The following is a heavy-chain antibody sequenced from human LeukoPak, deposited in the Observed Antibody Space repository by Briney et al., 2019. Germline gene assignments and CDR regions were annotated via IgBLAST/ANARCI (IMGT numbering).Heavy chain of an antibody. Sequence: PGGSLRLSCAASGFTFSSYFMTWVRQAPGEGLEWVANIMQDGSKKYYVDSVKGRFSISRDNAKNSLFLHMNSLRAEDTAVYYCARDGEYYGSGNWFDPWGQGTLVTVSS. CDR2: IMQDGSKK. V-gene: IGHV3-7*01. J-gene: IGHJ5*02. CDR3: ARDGEYYGSGNWFDP. D-gene: IGHD3-10*01. CDR1: GFTFSSYF.